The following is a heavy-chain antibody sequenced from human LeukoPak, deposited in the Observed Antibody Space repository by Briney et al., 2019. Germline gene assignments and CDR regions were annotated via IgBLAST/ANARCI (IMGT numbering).Heavy chain of an antibody. CDR2: IKQDGSEK. CDR1: GFTFSSYW. CDR3: ARSPYDILTGYSYYFDY. Sequence: GGSLRLSCAASGFTFSSYWMSWVRQAPGKGLEWVANIKQDGSEKYYVDSVKGRFTISRDNAKNSLYLQMNSLRAEDTAVYYCARSPYDILTGYSYYFDYWGQGTLVTVSS. V-gene: IGHV3-7*01. J-gene: IGHJ4*02. D-gene: IGHD3-9*01.